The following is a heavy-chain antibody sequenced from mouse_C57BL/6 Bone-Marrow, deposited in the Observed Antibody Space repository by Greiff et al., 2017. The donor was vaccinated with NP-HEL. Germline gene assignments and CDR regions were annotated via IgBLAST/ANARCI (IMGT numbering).Heavy chain of an antibody. Sequence: QVQLQQPGAELVKPGASVKVSCKASGYTFTSYWMHWVKQRPGQGLEWIGRIHPSDSDTNYNQKFKGKATLTVDKSSSTAYMQLSSLTSEDSAVYYCAIKRTAQATGFYAMDYWGQGTSVTVSS. CDR3: AIKRTAQATGFYAMDY. D-gene: IGHD3-2*02. J-gene: IGHJ4*01. CDR1: GYTFTSYW. CDR2: IHPSDSDT. V-gene: IGHV1-74*01.